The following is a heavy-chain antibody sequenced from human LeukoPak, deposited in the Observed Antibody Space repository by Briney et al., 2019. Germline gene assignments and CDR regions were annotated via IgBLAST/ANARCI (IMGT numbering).Heavy chain of an antibody. CDR1: GGSLSSYY. J-gene: IGHJ5*02. CDR2: IYYSGNT. V-gene: IGHV4-59*01. D-gene: IGHD3-22*01. CDR3: ARVRDRSLNNWFDP. Sequence: SETLSLTCTVSGGSLSSYYWSWIRQPPGKRLEWISHIYYSGNTYSNPSLKSRVTISVDTSKNRFSLNLSSVTAADTAVYYCARVRDRSLNNWFDPWGQGTLVTVSS.